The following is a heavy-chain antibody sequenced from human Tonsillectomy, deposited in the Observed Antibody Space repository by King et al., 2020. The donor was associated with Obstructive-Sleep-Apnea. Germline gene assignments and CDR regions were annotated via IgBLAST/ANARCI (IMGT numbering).Heavy chain of an antibody. V-gene: IGHV3-9*01. CDR1: GFTFDDYA. D-gene: IGHD3-10*01. CDR2: ISWNSDTI. CDR3: AKDYSYGSGHGGGAFDI. Sequence: VQLVESGGGLVQPGRSLRLSCAASGFTFDDYAMHWVRQAPGKGLDWVSGISWNSDTIRYADSVKGRFTISRDNAKNSLYLQMNSLRAEDTALYYCAKDYSYGSGHGGGAFDIWGQGTMVTVSS. J-gene: IGHJ3*02.